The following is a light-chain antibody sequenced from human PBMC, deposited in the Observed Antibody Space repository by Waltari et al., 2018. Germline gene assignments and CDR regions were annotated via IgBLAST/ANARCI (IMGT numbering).Light chain of an antibody. J-gene: IGKJ1*01. CDR2: RAS. Sequence: EIVLTQSPGTASLSPGERVTLSGRASQSVGSSSLAWYQQKPGQAPRLVIYRASRRATGIPDRFSGSGSVTDFSLTISRLEPEDFAVYYCQQHGTLPATFGQGTKVEIK. V-gene: IGKV3-20*01. CDR3: QQHGTLPAT. CDR1: QSVGSSS.